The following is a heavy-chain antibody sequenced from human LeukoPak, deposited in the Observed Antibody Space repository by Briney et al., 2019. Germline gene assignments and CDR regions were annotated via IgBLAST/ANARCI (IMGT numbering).Heavy chain of an antibody. J-gene: IGHJ4*02. D-gene: IGHD2-15*01. CDR3: ARGSGATLRGDFDY. CDR1: GYTFTSNA. V-gene: IGHV7-4-1*02. CDR2: INTNTGNP. Sequence: GSSVTVSCKASGYTFTSNALGWVRQAPGQGLEGMGWINTNTGNPTYAQGFTGRFVFSLDTSVSTAYLQISSLKAEDTAVYYCARGSGATLRGDFDYWGQGTLVTVSS.